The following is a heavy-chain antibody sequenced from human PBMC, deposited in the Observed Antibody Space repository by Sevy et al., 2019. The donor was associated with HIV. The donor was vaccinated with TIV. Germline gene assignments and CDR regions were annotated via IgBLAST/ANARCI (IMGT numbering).Heavy chain of an antibody. CDR1: GFSVSTNY. V-gene: IGHV3-53*01. CDR3: AREVPDGYNPRYYFDY. J-gene: IGHJ4*02. CDR2: IYSGGTT. D-gene: IGHD2-2*01. Sequence: GGSLRLSCAASGFSVSTNYMSWVRQAPGKGLEWVSVIYSGGTTFHADSVKGRFTISRDKSKNTVYLQMKSLRAEDTAVYYCAREVPDGYNPRYYFDYWGQGTLVTVSS.